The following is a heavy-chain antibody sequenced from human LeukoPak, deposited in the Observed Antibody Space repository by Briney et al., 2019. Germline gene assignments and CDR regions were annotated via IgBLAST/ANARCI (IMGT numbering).Heavy chain of an antibody. CDR3: TRFLVYCSSTSCSNWFDP. D-gene: IGHD2-2*01. CDR1: GFTFSDST. J-gene: IGHJ5*02. CDR2: IRSKANSYAT. V-gene: IGHV3-73*01. Sequence: GGSLRLSCAASGFTFSDSTMHWVRQASGKGLEWVCRIRSKANSYATAYAASVKRRFTISRDDSKNTAYLQMNSPKTEDTAVYYCTRFLVYCSSTSCSNWFDPWGQGTLVTVSS.